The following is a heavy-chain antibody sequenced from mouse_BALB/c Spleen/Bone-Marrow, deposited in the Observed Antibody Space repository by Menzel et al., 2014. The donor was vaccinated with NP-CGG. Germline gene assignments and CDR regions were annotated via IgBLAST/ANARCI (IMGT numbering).Heavy chain of an antibody. CDR2: IDPENGNT. J-gene: IGHJ1*01. CDR3: ASYYRYDRYFDV. V-gene: IGHV14-1*02. CDR1: GFNIKDYY. D-gene: IGHD2-14*01. Sequence: VHVKQSGAELVRPGALVKLSYKASGFNIKDYYMYWVKQRPEQGLEWIGWIDPENGNTIYDPKFQGKASITVDTSSNTAYLQPSSLTSEDTAVYYCASYYRYDRYFDVWGAGTTVTVSS.